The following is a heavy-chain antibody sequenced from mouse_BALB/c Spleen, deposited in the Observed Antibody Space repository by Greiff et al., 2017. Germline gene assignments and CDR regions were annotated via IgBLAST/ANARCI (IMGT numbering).Heavy chain of an antibody. CDR2: INPSSGYT. CDR3: ARGSRSYIKGAMDY. CDR1: GYTFTSYT. D-gene: IGHD2-5*01. V-gene: IGHV1-4*01. Sequence: VQLQQSGAELARPGASVKMSCKASGYTFTSYTMHWVKQRPGQGLEWIGYINPSSGYTNYNQKFKDKATLTADNSSSTAYMQLSSLTSEDSAVYYCARGSRSYIKGAMDYWGQGTSVTVSS. J-gene: IGHJ4*01.